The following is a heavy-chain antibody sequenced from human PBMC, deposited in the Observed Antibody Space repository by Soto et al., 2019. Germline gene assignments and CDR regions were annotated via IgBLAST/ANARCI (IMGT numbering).Heavy chain of an antibody. Sequence: QVQLVQSGAEVKKPGSSVKVSCKASGGTFSSYAISWVRQAPGQGLEWMGGIIPIFGTANYAQKFQGRVTITADESTSTAYMELSSLRSEDTAVYYCVRDGGIAARRYYYYGMDVWGQGTTVTVSS. D-gene: IGHD6-6*01. CDR2: IIPIFGTA. CDR1: GGTFSSYA. CDR3: VRDGGIAARRYYYYGMDV. V-gene: IGHV1-69*01. J-gene: IGHJ6*02.